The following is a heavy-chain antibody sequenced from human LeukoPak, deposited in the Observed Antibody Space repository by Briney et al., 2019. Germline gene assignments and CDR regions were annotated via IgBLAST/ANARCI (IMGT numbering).Heavy chain of an antibody. Sequence: GGSLRLSCAVSGFTVSGDYMSWVRQAPGKGLEWVSVMYDGGATYYADSVKGRFTISRDNSKNTLYLQMNSLRAEDTAVYYCAKRGAAAGTSVYYFDYWGQGTLVTVSS. CDR2: MYDGGAT. V-gene: IGHV3-53*01. J-gene: IGHJ4*02. CDR1: GFTVSGDY. D-gene: IGHD6-13*01. CDR3: AKRGAAAGTSVYYFDY.